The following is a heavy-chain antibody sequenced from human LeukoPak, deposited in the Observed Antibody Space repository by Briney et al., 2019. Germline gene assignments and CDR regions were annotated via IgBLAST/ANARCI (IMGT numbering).Heavy chain of an antibody. CDR2: ISGSGGYT. J-gene: IGHJ4*02. V-gene: IGHV3-23*01. D-gene: IGHD6-13*01. Sequence: PGGSLRLSCAASGLTFSDYTMSWVRQAPGKGLEWVSTISGSGGYTYYADSVKGRFTISRDNSKNTLYLQMNSLRAEDTAIYYCVKELAATGSYYFDYWGQGTLVTVSS. CDR3: VKELAATGSYYFDY. CDR1: GLTFSDYT.